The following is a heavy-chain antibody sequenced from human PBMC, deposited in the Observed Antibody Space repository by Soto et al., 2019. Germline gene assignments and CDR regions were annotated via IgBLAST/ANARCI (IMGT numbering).Heavy chain of an antibody. D-gene: IGHD3-16*02. V-gene: IGHV1-18*01. J-gene: IGHJ4*02. CDR1: GYTFTSYG. CDR3: ARDLGDYIWVSYRYMAPDY. Sequence: ASVKVSCKASGYTFTSYGISWVRQAPGQGLEWMGWISAYNGNTNYAQKLQGRVTMTTDTSTSTAYMELRSLRSDDTAVYYCARDLGDYIWVSYRYMAPDYWGQGTLVTSPQ. CDR2: ISAYNGNT.